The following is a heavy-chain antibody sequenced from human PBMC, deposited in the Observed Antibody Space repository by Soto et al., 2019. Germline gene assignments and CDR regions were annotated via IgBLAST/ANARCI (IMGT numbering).Heavy chain of an antibody. Sequence: QVPLVQSGAEVKKPGASVKVSCKASGYTFTSYGISWVRQAPGQGLEWMGWISAYNGNTNYAQKLQGRVTMTTDTSTSTAYMELRSLRSDDTAVYYCARERITMVRGVMGDAFDIWGQGTMVTVSS. CDR2: ISAYNGNT. J-gene: IGHJ3*02. D-gene: IGHD3-10*01. CDR3: ARERITMVRGVMGDAFDI. CDR1: GYTFTSYG. V-gene: IGHV1-18*01.